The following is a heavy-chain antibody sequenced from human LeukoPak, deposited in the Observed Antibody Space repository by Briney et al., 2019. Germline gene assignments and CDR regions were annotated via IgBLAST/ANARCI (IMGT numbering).Heavy chain of an antibody. CDR1: GFTFSSYG. J-gene: IGHJ4*02. V-gene: IGHV3-33*01. D-gene: IGHD6-19*01. CDR3: ARDHSSGWYSDYFDY. CDR2: IWYDGSNK. Sequence: GGSLRLSCAASGFTFSSYGMHWVSQAPGEGLEWVAVIWYDGSNKYYADSVKGRFTISRDNSKNTLYLQMNSLRAEDTAVYYCARDHSSGWYSDYFDYWGQGTLVTVSS.